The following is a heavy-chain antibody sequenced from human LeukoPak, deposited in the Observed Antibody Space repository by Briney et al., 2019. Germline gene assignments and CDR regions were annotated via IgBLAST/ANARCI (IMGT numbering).Heavy chain of an antibody. CDR2: SDPEDGER. Sequence: GASVKVSCKVSGKTLSDLSIHWLRQPPGKGLEWLGGSDPEDGERIYAQMFQGRVTMTEDTSIDTDYLELSSLRSEDTAVYYYVTGFTTMAVDYFDYWGQGTLVTVSP. CDR3: VTGFTTMAVDYFDY. CDR1: GKTLSDLS. D-gene: IGHD5-18*01. V-gene: IGHV1-24*01. J-gene: IGHJ4*02.